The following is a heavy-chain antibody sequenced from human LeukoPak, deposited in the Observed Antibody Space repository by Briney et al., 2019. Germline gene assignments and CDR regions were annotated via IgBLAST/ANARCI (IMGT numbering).Heavy chain of an antibody. CDR3: ARKEWVPYYFDS. J-gene: IGHJ4*02. V-gene: IGHV4-59*01. CDR2: ISNSGST. Sequence: SETLSLTCAVSGASISGNYWSWIRQPPGKGLEWIGYISNSGSTNYNPSLKSRVTISVDMSKNQFSLRLSSVTAADTAVYYCARKEWVPYYFDSWGQGALITVSS. D-gene: IGHD3-3*01. CDR1: GASISGNY.